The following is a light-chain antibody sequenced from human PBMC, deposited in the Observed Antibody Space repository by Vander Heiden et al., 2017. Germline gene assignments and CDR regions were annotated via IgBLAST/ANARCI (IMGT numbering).Light chain of an antibody. J-gene: IGLJ2*01. CDR2: DTS. V-gene: IGLV7-46*01. Sequence: VVTQEPSLTVSPGGTVTLTCPSSTGAGTSDYYADGLQQKAGQAPTTLIFDTSNKNSWTPARFSGSLLGGKAALTLSGAQPDDEAEYYCLLSYPGSRPVVFGGGTKLTVL. CDR1: TGAGTSDYY. CDR3: LLSYPGSRPVV.